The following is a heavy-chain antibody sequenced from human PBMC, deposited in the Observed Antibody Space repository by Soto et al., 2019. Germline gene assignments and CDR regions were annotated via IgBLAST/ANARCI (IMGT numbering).Heavy chain of an antibody. J-gene: IGHJ5*02. CDR1: GGSITSGGYY. D-gene: IGHD3-16*01. V-gene: IGHV4-31*03. CDR2: FYDSMTT. CDR3: ARGGGVYFTSVSCYVSWFDP. Sequence: QVQLQESGPGLVMPSQTLSLTCTVSGGSITSGGYYWSWIRQHPGRGLEYIGYFYDSMTTSYNPSRKSRLAISADTSKNQFSLRLNSVTAADTALYYCARGGGVYFTSVSCYVSWFDPWGQGTLVTVSS.